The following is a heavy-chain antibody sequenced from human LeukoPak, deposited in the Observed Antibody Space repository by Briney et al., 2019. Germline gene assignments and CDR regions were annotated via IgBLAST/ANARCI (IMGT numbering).Heavy chain of an antibody. J-gene: IGHJ3*02. CDR3: ARPTGGDIVVVPAAIPHDAFDI. CDR2: IYYSGST. Sequence: SETLSLTCTVSGGPISSSSYYWGWIRQPPGKGLEWIGSIYYSGSTYYNPSLKSRVTISVDTSKNQFSLKLSSVTAADTAVYYCARPTGGDIVVVPAAIPHDAFDIWGQGTMVTVSS. D-gene: IGHD2-2*01. V-gene: IGHV4-39*01. CDR1: GGPISSSSYY.